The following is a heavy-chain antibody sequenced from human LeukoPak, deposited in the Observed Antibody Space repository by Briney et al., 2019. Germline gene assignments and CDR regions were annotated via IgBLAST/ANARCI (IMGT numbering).Heavy chain of an antibody. D-gene: IGHD3/OR15-3a*01. J-gene: IGHJ4*02. V-gene: IGHV3-49*04. CDR2: IRSKAYGGTT. CDR1: GFTFGDYG. CDR3: TTWTDLYDY. Sequence: GGSLRLSCTASGFTFGDYGMSWVRQAPGKGLEWIGFIRSKAYGGTTEYAASVKGRFTISRDDSKSIAYLQMNSLKTEDTAVYYCTTWTDLYDYWGQGTLVTVSS.